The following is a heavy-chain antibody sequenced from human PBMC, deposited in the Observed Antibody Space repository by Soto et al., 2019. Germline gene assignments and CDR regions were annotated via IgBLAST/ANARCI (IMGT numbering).Heavy chain of an antibody. CDR3: ARSRGVRPTGGMDV. CDR2: ISSSSSTI. Sequence: EVQLVESGGGLVQPGGSLRLSCAASGFTFSSYSMNWVRQAPGKGLEWVSYISSSSSTIYYADSVKGRSTISRDNAKNSLYLQMNSLRAEDTAVYYCARSRGVRPTGGMDVWGQGTTVTVSS. V-gene: IGHV3-48*01. D-gene: IGHD3-10*01. J-gene: IGHJ6*02. CDR1: GFTFSSYS.